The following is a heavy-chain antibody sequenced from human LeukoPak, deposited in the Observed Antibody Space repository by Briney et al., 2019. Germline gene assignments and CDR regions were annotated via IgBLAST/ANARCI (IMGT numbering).Heavy chain of an antibody. D-gene: IGHD3-22*01. Sequence: INHSGSTNYHPSLKSRVTISVDTSKNQFSLKLSSVTAADTAVYYCARVGAYYYDSSGYSNDDYWGQGTLVTVSS. V-gene: IGHV4-34*01. CDR3: ARVGAYYYDSSGYSNDDY. CDR2: INHSGST. J-gene: IGHJ4*02.